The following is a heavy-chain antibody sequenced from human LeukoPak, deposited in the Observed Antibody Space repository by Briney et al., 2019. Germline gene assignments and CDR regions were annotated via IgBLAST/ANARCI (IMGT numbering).Heavy chain of an antibody. CDR1: GFTFSDYY. CDR2: IRITSSYT. Sequence: RGSLRLSCAASGFTFSDYYMSWIRQAPGKGLEWVSYIRITSSYTNYADSVKGRFTISRDNAKNSLYLQMNSLRAEDTAVYYCASGSDYGYWGQGTLVTVSS. V-gene: IGHV3-11*03. J-gene: IGHJ4*02. D-gene: IGHD4-17*01. CDR3: ASGSDYGY.